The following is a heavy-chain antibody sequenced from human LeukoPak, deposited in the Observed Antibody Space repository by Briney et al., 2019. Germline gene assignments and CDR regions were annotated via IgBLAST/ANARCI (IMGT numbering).Heavy chain of an antibody. CDR3: ARGRVAYSAYYFDS. J-gene: IGHJ4*02. Sequence: SETLSLTCSVSGDSITNYFWSWIPQPPGKGLEWIGYIYYTGNAKYNPSLHSRLTMSVDTSTNQFSLRLRSVTTADTAVYFCARGRVAYSAYYFDSWGQGTLVAVSS. CDR2: IYYTGNA. D-gene: IGHD2-21*01. V-gene: IGHV4-59*01. CDR1: GDSITNYF.